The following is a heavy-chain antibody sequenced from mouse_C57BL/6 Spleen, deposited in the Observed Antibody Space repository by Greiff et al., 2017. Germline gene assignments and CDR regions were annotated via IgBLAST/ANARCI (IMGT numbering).Heavy chain of an antibody. Sequence: DVKLVESGGGLVQPTGSLKLSCAASGFSFNTYAMNWVRQAPGKGLEWVARIRSKSNNYATYYADSVKDRFTISRDDSESMLYLQMNNLITENTAMYYCVRHDLAWFAYWGQGTLVTVSA. CDR1: GFSFNTYA. V-gene: IGHV10-1*01. CDR2: IRSKSNNYAT. CDR3: VRHDLAWFAY. J-gene: IGHJ3*01.